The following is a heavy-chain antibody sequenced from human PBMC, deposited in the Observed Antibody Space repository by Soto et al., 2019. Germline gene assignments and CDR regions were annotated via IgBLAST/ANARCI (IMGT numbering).Heavy chain of an antibody. J-gene: IGHJ5*02. CDR2: MNPNSGNT. Sequence: QVQLVQSGAEVKKPGASVKVSCKASGYTFTSSDINWVRQATGQGLEWLGWMNPNSGNTGYAQKFQGIITLTRSTSINTAYLELSSLSSDDSAVYYCASGASPWGQGTLVTVSS. CDR1: GYTFTSSD. V-gene: IGHV1-8*01. CDR3: ASGASP.